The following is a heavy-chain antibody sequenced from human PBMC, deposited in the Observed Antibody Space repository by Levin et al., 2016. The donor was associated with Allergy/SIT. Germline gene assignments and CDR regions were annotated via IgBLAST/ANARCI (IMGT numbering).Heavy chain of an antibody. Sequence: GESLKISCAASGFTFSSYSMNWVRQAPGKGLEWVSSISSSSSYIYYADSVKGRFTISRDNAKNSLYLQMNSLRAEDTAVYYCAGTYSPAIFGVVIKFDYWGQGTLVTVSS. J-gene: IGHJ4*02. V-gene: IGHV3-21*01. CDR2: ISSSSSYI. D-gene: IGHD3-3*01. CDR3: AGTYSPAIFGVVIKFDY. CDR1: GFTFSSYS.